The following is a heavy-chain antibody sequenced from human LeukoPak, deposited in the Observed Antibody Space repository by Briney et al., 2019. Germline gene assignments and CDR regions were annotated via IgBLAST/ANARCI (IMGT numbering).Heavy chain of an antibody. CDR2: IYYSGST. Sequence: SETLSLTCTISGGSISNYYWSWIRQPPGKGLEWIGYIYYSGSTNYNPSLKSRVTISLDTSKNHFSLKLSSVTAADTAIYYCARVAGAFDIWGQGTMVTVSS. CDR3: ARVAGAFDI. V-gene: IGHV4-59*01. CDR1: GGSISNYY. D-gene: IGHD6-25*01. J-gene: IGHJ3*02.